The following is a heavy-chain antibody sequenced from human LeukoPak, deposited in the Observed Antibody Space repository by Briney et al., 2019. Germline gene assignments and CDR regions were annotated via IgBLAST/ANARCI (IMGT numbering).Heavy chain of an antibody. CDR2: TRNKANSYTT. CDR3: ARGRDYFDY. CDR1: GFTFSDHY. J-gene: IGHJ4*02. V-gene: IGHV3-72*01. Sequence: GGSLRLSCAASGFTFSDHYKDWVRQAPGKGLEWVGRTRNKANSYTTQYAASVKGRFTISRDDSKNSLYLQMNSLKTEDTAVYYCARGRDYFDYWGQGTLVTVSS.